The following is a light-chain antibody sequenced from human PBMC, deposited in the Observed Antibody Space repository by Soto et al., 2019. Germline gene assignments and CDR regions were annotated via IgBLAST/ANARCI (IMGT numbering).Light chain of an antibody. V-gene: IGLV1-44*01. CDR2: SNN. CDR3: SAWDDSLNVLYV. J-gene: IGLJ1*01. Sequence: QSVLTQPPSASGTPGQRVTISCSGSSSNIGSNTVNWYQQLPGTAPKLLIYSNNQRPSGVPDRFSGSKSGASASLATGGLQSDDEADYYCSAWDDSLNVLYVFGTGTKLTVL. CDR1: SSNIGSNT.